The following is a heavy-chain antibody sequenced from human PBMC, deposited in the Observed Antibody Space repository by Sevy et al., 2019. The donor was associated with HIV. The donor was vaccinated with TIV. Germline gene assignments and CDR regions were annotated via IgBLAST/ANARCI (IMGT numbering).Heavy chain of an antibody. D-gene: IGHD4-17*01. J-gene: IGHJ3*02. Sequence: GGSLRLSCAASGFTVSSNYTSWVRQAPGKGLEWVSVIYSGGSTYYADSVKGRFTISRDNSKNTLYLQMNSLRAEDTAVYYCARENGDTRWGAFDIWGQGTMVTVSS. CDR2: IYSGGST. V-gene: IGHV3-53*01. CDR1: GFTVSSNY. CDR3: ARENGDTRWGAFDI.